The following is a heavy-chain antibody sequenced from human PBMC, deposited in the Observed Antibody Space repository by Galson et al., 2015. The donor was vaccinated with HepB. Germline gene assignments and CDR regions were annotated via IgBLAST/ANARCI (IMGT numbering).Heavy chain of an antibody. D-gene: IGHD3-10*01. CDR2: ISSSSTYI. Sequence: SLRLSCAGSGFTFSSYNMNWVRQAPGKGLEWVSSISSSSTYIFHADSVKGRFTISRDNANNSLYLQMNSLTVDDTAVYYCARGGGTYYYGSGGYATPFDYWGQGILVTVSS. V-gene: IGHV3-21*01. J-gene: IGHJ4*02. CDR1: GFTFSSYN. CDR3: ARGGGTYYYGSGGYATPFDY.